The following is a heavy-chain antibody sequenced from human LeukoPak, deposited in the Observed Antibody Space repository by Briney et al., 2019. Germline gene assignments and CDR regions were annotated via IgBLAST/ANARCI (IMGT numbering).Heavy chain of an antibody. J-gene: IGHJ4*02. CDR2: ISSYNGNT. Sequence: GASVKVSCKASGYTFTSYGISWVRQAPGQGLEWMGWISSYNGNTNYAQKLQGRVTMSTDTSTGTAYMELRSLRSDDTAIYYCARDGYRTSCPDSWGQGTLVTVSS. CDR3: ARDGYRTSCPDS. D-gene: IGHD5-12*01. V-gene: IGHV1-18*01. CDR1: GYTFTSYG.